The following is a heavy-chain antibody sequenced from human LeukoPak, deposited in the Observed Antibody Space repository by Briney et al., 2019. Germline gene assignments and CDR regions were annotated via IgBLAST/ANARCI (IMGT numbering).Heavy chain of an antibody. V-gene: IGHV4-59*01. D-gene: IGHD6-13*01. CDR1: GGSISSYY. Sequence: PSETPSLTCTVSGGSISSYYWSWIRQPPGKGLEWIGYIYYSGSTNYNPSLKSRVTISVDTSKNQFSLKLSSVTAADTAVYYCARGSSSRMFDYWGQGTLVTVSS. CDR3: ARGSSSRMFDY. CDR2: IYYSGST. J-gene: IGHJ4*02.